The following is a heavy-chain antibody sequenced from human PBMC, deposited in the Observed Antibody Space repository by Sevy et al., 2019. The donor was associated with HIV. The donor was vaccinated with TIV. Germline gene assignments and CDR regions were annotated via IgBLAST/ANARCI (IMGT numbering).Heavy chain of an antibody. J-gene: IGHJ6*03. CDR3: ARDKTPYYYYYMDV. V-gene: IGHV3-74*01. Sequence: GGSLRLSCAASGFTFSSYWIHWVRQAPGKGLVWVSRTNSDGSSTRYADSVKGRFTISRDNAKNTLYLQMNSLRAEDTAVYYCARDKTPYYYYYMDVWGKGTTVTVSS. CDR1: GFTFSSYW. CDR2: TNSDGSST.